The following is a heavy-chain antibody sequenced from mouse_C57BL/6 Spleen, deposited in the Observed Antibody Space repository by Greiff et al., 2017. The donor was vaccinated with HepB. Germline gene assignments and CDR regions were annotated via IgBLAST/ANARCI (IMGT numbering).Heavy chain of an antibody. CDR2: INPNNGGT. CDR3: ARGPGSTSFDY. CDR1: GYTFTDYY. Sequence: EVQLQQSGPELVKPGASVKISCKASGYTFTDYYMNWVKQSHGKSLEWIGDINPNNGGTSYNQKFKGKATLTVDKSSSTAYMELRSLTSEDSAVYYCARGPGSTSFDYWGQGTTLTVSS. J-gene: IGHJ2*01. D-gene: IGHD1-1*01. V-gene: IGHV1-26*01.